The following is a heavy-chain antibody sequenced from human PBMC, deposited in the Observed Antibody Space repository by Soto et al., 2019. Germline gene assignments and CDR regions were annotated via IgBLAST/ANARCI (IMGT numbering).Heavy chain of an antibody. Sequence: QMQLQESGPGLVKPSGTLSLTCTVSGVSINSANWWTWVRQSPGKGLEWIGEIYHSGSTNFNPSRKSRVTITVDNSKDGCYLELTSVTAADTTVYYCARDWGGGSCYLGAFAIWGQGTMVTVSS. J-gene: IGHJ3*02. CDR1: GVSINSANW. CDR2: IYHSGST. CDR3: ARDWGGGSCYLGAFAI. D-gene: IGHD2-15*01. V-gene: IGHV4-4*02.